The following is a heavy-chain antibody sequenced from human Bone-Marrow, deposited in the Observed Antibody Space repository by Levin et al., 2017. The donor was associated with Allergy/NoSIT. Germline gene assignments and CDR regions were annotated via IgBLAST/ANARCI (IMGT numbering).Heavy chain of an antibody. V-gene: IGHV4-59*01. CDR3: ARARGATTPGLYYYYYMEL. J-gene: IGHJ6*03. CDR1: GGSISSYY. Sequence: SETLSLTCTVSGGSISSYYWSWIRQPPGKGLEWIGYIYYSGSTNYNPSLKSRVTISVDTSKNQFSLKLSSVTAADTAVYYCARARGATTPGLYYYYYMELRGKGNTVTGSS. D-gene: IGHD5-12*01. CDR2: IYYSGST.